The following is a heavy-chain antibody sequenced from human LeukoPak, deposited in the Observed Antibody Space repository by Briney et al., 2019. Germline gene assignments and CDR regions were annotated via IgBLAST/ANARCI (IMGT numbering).Heavy chain of an antibody. CDR2: IYSSVTP. CDR1: GGSISRYY. D-gene: IGHD3-22*01. Sequence: SETLSLTCSVSGGSISRYYWSWIRQPPGKGLEWIGFIYSSVTPKYNPSLKSRVSISIDMSKSQFSLKVSSVTASDTAVYYCARLDDREKFDKWGQGTLVTVSS. CDR3: ARLDDREKFDK. J-gene: IGHJ4*02. V-gene: IGHV4-4*09.